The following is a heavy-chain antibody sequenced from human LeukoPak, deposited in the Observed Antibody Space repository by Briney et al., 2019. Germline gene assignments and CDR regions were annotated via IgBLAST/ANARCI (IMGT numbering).Heavy chain of an antibody. Sequence: GGSLRLSCAASGFTFTSYGMHWVRQAPGQGLEWVAFIWYDGSNKYYADSVKGRFTISRDNSKKTLYLQMNSTRAEDTAVYSSARDPTWFGESNYYFDYWGQGTLVTVSS. V-gene: IGHV3-33*01. CDR3: ARDPTWFGESNYYFDY. J-gene: IGHJ4*02. CDR1: GFTFTSYG. CDR2: IWYDGSNK. D-gene: IGHD3-10*01.